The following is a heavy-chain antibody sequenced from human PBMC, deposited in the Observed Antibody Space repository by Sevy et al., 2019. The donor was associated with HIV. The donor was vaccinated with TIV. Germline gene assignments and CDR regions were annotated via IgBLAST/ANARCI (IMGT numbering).Heavy chain of an antibody. J-gene: IGHJ4*02. Sequence: GGSLRLSCAASGFTFSSYWMSWVRQAPGKGLEWVATMKQDGSEKYYVDSVKGRFTISRDNAKKSLYLQMNSLRVEDTVVYYCVREGLGGYSYSLDCWGQGTLVTVSS. CDR2: MKQDGSEK. CDR3: VREGLGGYSYSLDC. CDR1: GFTFSSYW. D-gene: IGHD5-18*01. V-gene: IGHV3-7*01.